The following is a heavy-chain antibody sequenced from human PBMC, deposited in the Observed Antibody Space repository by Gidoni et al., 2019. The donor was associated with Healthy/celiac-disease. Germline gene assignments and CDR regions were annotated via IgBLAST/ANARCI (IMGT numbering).Heavy chain of an antibody. D-gene: IGHD4-17*01. CDR3: AREDKWTTQFDY. V-gene: IGHV4-39*07. Sequence: QLQLQESGPGLVKPSETLSLTCTVSGGSISSSSYYWGWIRQPPGKGLEWIGSIYYSGSTYYNPSLKSRVTISVDTSKNQFSLKLSSVTAADTAVYYCAREDKWTTQFDYWGQGTLVTVSS. CDR2: IYYSGST. CDR1: GGSISSSSYY. J-gene: IGHJ4*02.